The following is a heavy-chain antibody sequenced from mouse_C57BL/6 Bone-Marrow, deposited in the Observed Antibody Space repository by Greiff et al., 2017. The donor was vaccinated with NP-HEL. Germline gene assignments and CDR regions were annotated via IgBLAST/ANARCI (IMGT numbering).Heavy chain of an antibody. CDR3: ATMITRYFDV. D-gene: IGHD2-4*01. CDR1: GYTFTSYG. Sequence: VKLQESGAELARPGASVKLSCKASGYTFTSYGISWVKQRTGQGLEWIGEIYPRSGNTYYNEKFKGKDTLTADKSSSTAYMELRSLTSEDSAVYFCATMITRYFDVWGTGTTVTVSS. CDR2: IYPRSGNT. J-gene: IGHJ1*03. V-gene: IGHV1-81*01.